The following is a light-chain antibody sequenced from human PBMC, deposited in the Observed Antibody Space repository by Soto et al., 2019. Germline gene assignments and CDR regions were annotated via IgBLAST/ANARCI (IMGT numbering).Light chain of an antibody. Sequence: DIQMTQSPSTLCASIGDRVTITCRASQSMNDWLAWYQQKPGKAPKVLIYDASSLQSGVPSRFSGSRSGTEFTLTIDSLQPDDVATYYCLRYNAFSQTFGQGTKV. CDR2: DAS. CDR1: QSMNDW. J-gene: IGKJ1*01. CDR3: LRYNAFSQT. V-gene: IGKV1-5*01.